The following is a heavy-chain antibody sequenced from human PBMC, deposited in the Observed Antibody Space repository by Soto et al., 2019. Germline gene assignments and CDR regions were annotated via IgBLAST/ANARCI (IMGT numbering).Heavy chain of an antibody. Sequence: GGSLRLSCAASGFTLSYHYMSWILQAPGKGLEWIGYSSNSGSFTRYADSVKGRFSISRDNAKSSLYLQISSLRGDDTATYYCVKSGNNYNLLDYWGQGTPVTVSS. D-gene: IGHD1-1*01. CDR3: VKSGNNYNLLDY. CDR1: GFTLSYHY. J-gene: IGHJ4*02. CDR2: SSNSGSFT. V-gene: IGHV3-11*06.